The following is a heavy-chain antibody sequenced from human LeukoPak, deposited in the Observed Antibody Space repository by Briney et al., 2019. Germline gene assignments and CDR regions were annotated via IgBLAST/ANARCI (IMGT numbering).Heavy chain of an antibody. J-gene: IGHJ4*02. Sequence: RAGGSLRLSCAASGFTFSHYGFHWVRQAPGKGLEWVAVIWSDGTNQFYADSVKGRFTISRDSSQKTGSLEMQSLRTEDTAMYYCAKDAQRGFDYSTSLAYWGPGTLVTVSS. CDR2: IWSDGTNQ. CDR1: GFTFSHYG. CDR3: AKDAQRGFDYSTSLAY. V-gene: IGHV3-33*06. D-gene: IGHD4-11*01.